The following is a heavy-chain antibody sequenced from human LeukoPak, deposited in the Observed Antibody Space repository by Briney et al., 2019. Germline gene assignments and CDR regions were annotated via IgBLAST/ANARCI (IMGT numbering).Heavy chain of an antibody. V-gene: IGHV4-61*02. Sequence: SETLSLTCTVSGGSISSGSYYWSWIRQPAGKGLEWIGRIYTSGSTNYNPSLKSRVTISVVTSKSQFSLKLSSVTAADTAVYYCARDLGFTYYDFWSGYFMGDAFDIWGQGTMVTVSS. J-gene: IGHJ3*02. D-gene: IGHD3-3*01. CDR1: GGSISSGSYY. CDR3: ARDLGFTYYDFWSGYFMGDAFDI. CDR2: IYTSGST.